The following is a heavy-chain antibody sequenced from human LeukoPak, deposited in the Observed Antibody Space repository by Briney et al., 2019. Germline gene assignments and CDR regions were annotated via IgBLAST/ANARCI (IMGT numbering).Heavy chain of an antibody. Sequence: GGSLTLSCSASGLTFSTYWMAWVRQAPGEGLEWVANINQDGSQKNYVDPVKGRFTISRDNAKTSVSLQMNSLRAEDTAVYYCARDRGYSSFDYWGQGTLVTVSS. J-gene: IGHJ4*02. V-gene: IGHV3-7*04. CDR1: GLTFSTYW. D-gene: IGHD4-11*01. CDR2: INQDGSQK. CDR3: ARDRGYSSFDY.